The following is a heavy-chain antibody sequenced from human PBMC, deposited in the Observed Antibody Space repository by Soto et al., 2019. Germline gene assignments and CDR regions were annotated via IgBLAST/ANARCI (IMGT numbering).Heavy chain of an antibody. J-gene: IGHJ6*02. V-gene: IGHV3-7*01. CDR3: ARDMPVSNDFWSGYYLTYYYYGMDV. CDR1: GFTFSSYW. D-gene: IGHD3-3*01. Sequence: PGGSLRLSCAASGFTFSSYWMSWVRQAPGKGLEWVANIKQDGSEKYYVDSVKGRFTISRDNAKNSLYLQMNSLRAEDTAVYYCARDMPVSNDFWSGYYLTYYYYGMDVLGQGTTGTVS. CDR2: IKQDGSEK.